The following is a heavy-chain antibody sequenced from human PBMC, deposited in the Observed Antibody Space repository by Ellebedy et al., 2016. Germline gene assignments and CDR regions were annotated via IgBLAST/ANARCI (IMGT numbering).Heavy chain of an antibody. D-gene: IGHD4-17*01. J-gene: IGHJ4*02. Sequence: SETLSLTCTVSGGSISSTSSYWGWIRRPPGKGLEWIGSIFYSGRTYYNPSFMSRVTISVDTSKNQFSLKLRSVTAADTAVYYCATDDYADYYFDSWGQGTLVTVSS. CDR1: GGSISSTSSY. CDR3: ATDDYADYYFDS. CDR2: IFYSGRT. V-gene: IGHV4-39*07.